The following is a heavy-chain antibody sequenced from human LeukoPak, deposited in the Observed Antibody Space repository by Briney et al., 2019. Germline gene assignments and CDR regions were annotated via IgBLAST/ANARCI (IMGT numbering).Heavy chain of an antibody. D-gene: IGHD2-2*02. CDR3: AVVPAAIVDWYFDY. J-gene: IGHJ4*02. CDR1: GGTFSSYA. Sequence: SVKVSFTASGGTFSSYAISWVRQAPGQGLEWMGGIIPIFGTANYAQKFQGRVTITADESTSTAYMELSSLRSEDTAVYYCAVVPAAIVDWYFDYWGQGTLVTVSS. CDR2: IIPIFGTA. V-gene: IGHV1-69*01.